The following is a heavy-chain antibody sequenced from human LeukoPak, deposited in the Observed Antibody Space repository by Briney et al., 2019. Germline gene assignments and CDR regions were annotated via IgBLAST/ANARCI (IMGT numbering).Heavy chain of an antibody. D-gene: IGHD3/OR15-3a*01. CDR3: ARGIGTGYNWFDP. CDR2: IIPILGIA. CDR1: GGTFSRYA. Sequence: SVKVSCKASGGTFSRYAISWVRQAPGQGLEWMGRIIPILGIANYAQKFQGRVTITADKSTSTAYMELSSLRSEDTAVYYCARGIGTGYNWFDPWGQGTLVTVSS. V-gene: IGHV1-69*04. J-gene: IGHJ5*02.